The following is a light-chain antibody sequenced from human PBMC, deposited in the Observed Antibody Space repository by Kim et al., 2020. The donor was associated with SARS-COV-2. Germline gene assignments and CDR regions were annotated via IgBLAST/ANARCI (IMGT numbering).Light chain of an antibody. Sequence: VSQGPTASITCSGDKLGDKYACWYQQKPGQSPVLVIYQDSKRPSGVPERFSGSNSGNTATLTISGTQAMDEADYYCQAWDSSTGVFGTGTKVTVL. J-gene: IGLJ1*01. CDR3: QAWDSSTGV. V-gene: IGLV3-1*01. CDR2: QDS. CDR1: KLGDKY.